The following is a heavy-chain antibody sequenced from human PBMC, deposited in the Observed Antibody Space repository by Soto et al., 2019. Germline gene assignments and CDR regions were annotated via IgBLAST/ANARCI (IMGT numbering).Heavy chain of an antibody. D-gene: IGHD1-1*01. Sequence: ASVKVSCKTSGYAFNTYYISWLRQAPGQGLEWIGWISTYNGNTNYVPKFQGRITLTTDTSTSTAYMELRSLRSDDTALYFCARDTSNYFDFWGKGTPVTVSS. CDR3: ARDTSNYFDF. CDR1: GYAFNTYY. CDR2: ISTYNGNT. V-gene: IGHV1-18*01. J-gene: IGHJ4*02.